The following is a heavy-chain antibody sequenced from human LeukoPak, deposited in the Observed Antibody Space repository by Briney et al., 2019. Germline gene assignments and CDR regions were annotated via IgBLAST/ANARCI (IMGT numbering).Heavy chain of an antibody. V-gene: IGHV4-39*07. J-gene: IGHJ4*02. D-gene: IGHD3-16*01. Sequence: SETLSLTRIVSGGSISSSSYYWGWVRQPPGKGLEWIGTIYYTGSTYYNPSLKSRVTISVDTSKNQFSLKLSSVTVADTAVYYCARESLYDSDFDYWGQGILVTVSS. CDR1: GGSISSSSYY. CDR2: IYYTGST. CDR3: ARESLYDSDFDY.